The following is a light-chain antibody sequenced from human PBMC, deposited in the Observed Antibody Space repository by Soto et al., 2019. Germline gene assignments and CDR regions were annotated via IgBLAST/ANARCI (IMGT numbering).Light chain of an antibody. J-gene: IGKJ4*01. CDR2: GAS. V-gene: IGKV3-20*01. CDR1: QVVTSNY. Sequence: EIVLTQYPGTLSLSPGERATLSCRASQVVTSNYLAWYQQKPGQTPRLLIYGASSRATGIPDRFSGSGFGTDFTLTISRLEPEDFAVYYCQQYGGSPRVTFGGGTKVDIK. CDR3: QQYGGSPRVT.